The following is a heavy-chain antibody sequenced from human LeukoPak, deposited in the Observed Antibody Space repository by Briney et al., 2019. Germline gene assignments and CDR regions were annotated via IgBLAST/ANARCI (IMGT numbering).Heavy chain of an antibody. CDR2: ISSSGSTI. V-gene: IGHV3-48*03. CDR1: GFTFSSYE. CDR3: ARTEATQRSFEY. Sequence: HPGGALRLSCAASGFTFSSYEMNWVRQAPGKGLEWVSYISSSGSTIYYADSVKGRFTISRDNAKNSLYLQMKSLRAEDTAIYYCARTEATQRSFEYWGQGTLVTVSS. J-gene: IGHJ4*02.